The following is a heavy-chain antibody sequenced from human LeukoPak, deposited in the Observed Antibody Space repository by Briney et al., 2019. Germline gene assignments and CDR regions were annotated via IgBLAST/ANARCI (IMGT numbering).Heavy chain of an antibody. CDR1: GFTFSNYV. J-gene: IGHJ4*02. CDR3: VRNLYKAYFAY. D-gene: IGHD1-1*01. CDR2: ISDNGDRT. V-gene: IGHV3-23*01. Sequence: GGSLRLSCAASGFTFSNYVMSWVRQAPGKGLKWVSTISDNGDRTDYADSVKGRFTVSRDNSKNTLYLQMSSLRAEDTAVYYCVRNLYKAYFAYWGQGTLVTVSS.